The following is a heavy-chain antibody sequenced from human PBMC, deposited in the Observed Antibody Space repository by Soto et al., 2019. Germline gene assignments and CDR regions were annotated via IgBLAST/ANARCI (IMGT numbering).Heavy chain of an antibody. CDR2: IKQDGSEK. CDR3: ARDVAMATVYFDY. CDR1: GFTCSSYG. V-gene: IGHV3-7*03. Sequence: ESLRVSCAASGFTCSSYGMSWVRQAPGKGLEWVANIKQDGSEKYYVDSAKGRFTISRDNAKNSLYLQMNSLRAEDTAVYYCARDVAMATVYFDYSGQGTLVTVSS. D-gene: IGHD5-18*01. J-gene: IGHJ4*02.